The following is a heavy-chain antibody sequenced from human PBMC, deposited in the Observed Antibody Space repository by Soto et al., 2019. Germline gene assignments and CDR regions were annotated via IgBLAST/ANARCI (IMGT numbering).Heavy chain of an antibody. CDR3: ARVPGVVVSADDAFDI. J-gene: IGHJ3*02. CDR1: GGSVSSNNW. CDR2: IYHSGSA. D-gene: IGHD2-21*02. Sequence: QVQLQESGPGLVKPSGTLSLTCAVSGGSVSSNNWWSWVRQSPGKGLEWMGEIYHSGSAHYNPSLKSRATIPLDKSKTLFSLRLTSVTAADTAVYYCARVPGVVVSADDAFDIWGPGTRVIVSS. V-gene: IGHV4-4*02.